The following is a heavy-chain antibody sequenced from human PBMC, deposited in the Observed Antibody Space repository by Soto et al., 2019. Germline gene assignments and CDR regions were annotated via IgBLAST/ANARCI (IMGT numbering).Heavy chain of an antibody. D-gene: IGHD4-17*01. CDR2: IYYSGST. Sequence: PSETLSLTCTVSGGSISRGGYYWSGIRQHPGKGLEWIGYIYYSGSTYYNPSLKSRVTISVDTSKNQFSLKLSSVTAADTAVYYCARDSAVTTTYNWFAPWGQGILVTVPS. CDR1: GGSISRGGYY. CDR3: ARDSAVTTTYNWFAP. V-gene: IGHV4-31*03. J-gene: IGHJ5*02.